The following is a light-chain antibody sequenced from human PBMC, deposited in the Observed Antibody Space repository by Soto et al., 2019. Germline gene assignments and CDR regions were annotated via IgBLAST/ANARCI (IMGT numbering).Light chain of an antibody. Sequence: QSALTQPASVSGSPGQSITISCTGTISDVGGYNYVSWYQQHPGKAPKLMIFDVSNRPSGVSNRFSGSKSGYTASLTISGLQAEDEADYYCSSYTSSSTYVFGTGTNSPS. V-gene: IGLV2-14*03. CDR1: ISDVGGYNY. CDR2: DVS. J-gene: IGLJ1*01. CDR3: SSYTSSSTYV.